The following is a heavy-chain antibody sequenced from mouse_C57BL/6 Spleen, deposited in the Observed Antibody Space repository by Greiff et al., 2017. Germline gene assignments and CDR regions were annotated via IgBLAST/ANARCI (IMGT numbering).Heavy chain of an antibody. D-gene: IGHD1-1*02. J-gene: IGHJ3*01. V-gene: IGHV1-18*01. Sequence: EVQGVESGPELVKPGASVKIPCKASGYTFTDYNMDWVKQSHGKSLEWIGDINPNNGGTIYNQKFKGKATLTVDKSSSTAYMELRSLTSEDTAVYYCARSGWPWFAYWGQGTLVTVSA. CDR3: ARSGWPWFAY. CDR2: INPNNGGT. CDR1: GYTFTDYN.